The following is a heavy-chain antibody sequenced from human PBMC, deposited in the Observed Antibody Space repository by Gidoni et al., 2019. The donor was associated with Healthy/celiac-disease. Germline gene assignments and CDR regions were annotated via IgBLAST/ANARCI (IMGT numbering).Heavy chain of an antibody. CDR1: VGPFSSYA. J-gene: IGHJ4*02. Sequence: QLQLVQSGAEVKKPGSSVTVSCKASVGPFSSYAISWVRQAPGQGLEWMGRIIPILGIANYAQKFQGRVTITADKSTSTAYMELSSLRAEDTAVYYCASRYGDQGTNFDDWGQGTLVTVSS. CDR3: ASRYGDQGTNFDD. D-gene: IGHD4-17*01. V-gene: IGHV1-69*09. CDR2: IIPILGIA.